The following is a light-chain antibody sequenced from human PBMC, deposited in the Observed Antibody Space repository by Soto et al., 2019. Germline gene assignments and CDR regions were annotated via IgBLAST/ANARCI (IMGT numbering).Light chain of an antibody. CDR3: QHYNSYSEA. J-gene: IGKJ1*01. Sequence: DIQMTQSPSSLSASVGDRVTITCRASQNIRSDLNWYQQKPGKAPKLLIYKASSLESGVPSRFSGSGSGTDFTLTISSLQPDDFATYYCQHYNSYSEAFGQGTKVDIK. CDR2: KAS. V-gene: IGKV1-5*03. CDR1: QNIRSD.